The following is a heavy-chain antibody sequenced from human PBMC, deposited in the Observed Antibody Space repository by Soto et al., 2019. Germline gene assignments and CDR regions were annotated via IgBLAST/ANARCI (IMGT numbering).Heavy chain of an antibody. J-gene: IGHJ5*02. D-gene: IGHD2-2*02. CDR1: GGTFSSYA. CDR2: IIPIFGTA. V-gene: IGHV1-69*01. CDR3: ASDDYCSSTSCYTRGNWFDP. Sequence: QVQLVQSGAEVKKPGSSVKVSCKASGGTFSSYAISWVRQAPGQGLEWMGGIIPIFGTANYAQKFQGRVTITADESTSTAYMELSSLRSGDTAVYYCASDDYCSSTSCYTRGNWFDPWGQGTLVTVSS.